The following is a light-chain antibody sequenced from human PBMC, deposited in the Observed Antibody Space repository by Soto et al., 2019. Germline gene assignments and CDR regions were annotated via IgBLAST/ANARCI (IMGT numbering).Light chain of an antibody. CDR1: RIDVGYYNY. CDR2: EVS. CDR3: SSYTTSSTQV. J-gene: IGLJ3*02. Sequence: QSALTQRASVSGSPGQSITISCTGTRIDVGYYNYVSWYQHHPGKAPKLMIYEVSNRPSGVSNRFSGSKSGNTASLTISGLQAEDEADYYCSSYTTSSTQVFGVGTKLTVL. V-gene: IGLV2-14*01.